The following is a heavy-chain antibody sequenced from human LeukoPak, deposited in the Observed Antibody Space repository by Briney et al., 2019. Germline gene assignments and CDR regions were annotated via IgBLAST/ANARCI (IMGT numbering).Heavy chain of an antibody. CDR1: GVSISSGDYY. J-gene: IGHJ5*02. D-gene: IGHD6-19*01. Sequence: SQTLSLTCTVSGVSISSGDYYWTWIRQHPGKGLEWIGYIYYGGSPYYNPSLKSRVSMSVDTSKSQFSLKLSSVSAADTAVYYCAGVSSASTRFDPWGQGTLVTVSS. CDR2: IYYGGSP. V-gene: IGHV4-31*03. CDR3: AGVSSASTRFDP.